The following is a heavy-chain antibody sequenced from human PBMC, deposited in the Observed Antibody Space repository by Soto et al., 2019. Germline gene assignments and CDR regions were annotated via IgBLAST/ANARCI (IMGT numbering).Heavy chain of an antibody. Sequence: QVQLQQWGAGLLKPSETLSLTCAVYGGSFSGYYWSWIRQPPGKGLEWIGEINHSGSTNYNPSLKSRVTISVDTSKNQFPLKLSSVTAADTAVYYCARGSGSIAAATNRAFDYWGQGTLVTVSS. J-gene: IGHJ4*02. D-gene: IGHD6-13*01. CDR3: ARGSGSIAAATNRAFDY. CDR1: GGSFSGYY. CDR2: INHSGST. V-gene: IGHV4-34*01.